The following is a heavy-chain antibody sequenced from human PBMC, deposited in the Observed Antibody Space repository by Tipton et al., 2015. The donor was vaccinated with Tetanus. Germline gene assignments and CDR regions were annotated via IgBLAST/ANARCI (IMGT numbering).Heavy chain of an antibody. Sequence: TLSLTCTVSGGSVNSGGYFWNWIRQHPGKGPEWIGYIYYSGDTFYNPSLKSRVTISVDTSKNQFSLRLTSVTAADTAVYFCARGLPREPFYFDYWGQGKQVIVSS. CDR3: ARGLPREPFYFDY. CDR1: GGSVNSGGYF. V-gene: IGHV4-31*03. CDR2: IYYSGDT. D-gene: IGHD1-26*01. J-gene: IGHJ4*02.